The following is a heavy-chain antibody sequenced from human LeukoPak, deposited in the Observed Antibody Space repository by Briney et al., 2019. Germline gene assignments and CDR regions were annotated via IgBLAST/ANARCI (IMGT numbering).Heavy chain of an antibody. D-gene: IGHD2-21*02. J-gene: IGHJ4*02. Sequence: PGGSLRLSCAASGXIFSSYGMHWVRQAPGKGLEWVAVISYDGSTKYYADSVKGRFTISRDNSKNTLYLQMNSLRAEDTAVYYCPKGTSYCGGDCYPDYWGQGTLVTVSS. CDR2: ISYDGSTK. V-gene: IGHV3-30*18. CDR1: GXIFSSYG. CDR3: PKGTSYCGGDCYPDY.